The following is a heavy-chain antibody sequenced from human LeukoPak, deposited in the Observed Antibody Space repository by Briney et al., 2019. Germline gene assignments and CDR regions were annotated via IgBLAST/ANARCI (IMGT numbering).Heavy chain of an antibody. D-gene: IGHD2-2*02. V-gene: IGHV3-33*01. J-gene: IGHJ5*02. CDR2: IWYDGSNK. CDR1: GFTFSSYG. CDR3: VREILHCSSTSCYTGWFDP. Sequence: GGSLRLSCAASGFTFSSYGMHWVRQAPGKGLEWVAVIWYDGSNKYYADSVKGRFTISRDNSKNTLYLQMNSLRAEDTAVYYCVREILHCSSTSCYTGWFDPWGQGTLVTVSS.